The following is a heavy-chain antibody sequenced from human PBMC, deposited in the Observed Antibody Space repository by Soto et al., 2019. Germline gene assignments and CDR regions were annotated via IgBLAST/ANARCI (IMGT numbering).Heavy chain of an antibody. J-gene: IGHJ5*01. CDR1: GFTFSDFG. CDR2: IWYDGSNK. CDR3: ARGSQASDS. Sequence: QVQLVESGGGVVQPGRTLRLSCAASGFTFSDFGMHWVRQAPGKGLEWVALIWYDGSNKYYADSVKGRFTISRDNSKNTVYLQMNSLRAEDTAVYYCARGSQASDSWGHGTLVTVSS. V-gene: IGHV3-33*01.